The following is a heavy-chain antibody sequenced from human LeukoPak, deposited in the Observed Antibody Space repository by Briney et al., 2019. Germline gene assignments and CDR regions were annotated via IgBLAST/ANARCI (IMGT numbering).Heavy chain of an antibody. CDR2: ISAYNGNT. CDR1: GYTFTSYD. Sequence: ASVKVSCKASGYTFTSYDINWVRQTPGQGLEWMGWISAYNGNTNYAQKLQGRVTMTTDTSTSTAYMELRSLRSDDTAVYYCARFERWTGTVYLDYWGQGTLVTVSS. V-gene: IGHV1-18*01. D-gene: IGHD3/OR15-3a*01. CDR3: ARFERWTGTVYLDY. J-gene: IGHJ4*02.